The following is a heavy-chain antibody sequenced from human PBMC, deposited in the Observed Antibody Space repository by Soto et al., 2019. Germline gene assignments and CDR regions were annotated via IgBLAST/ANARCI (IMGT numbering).Heavy chain of an antibody. CDR3: ANSRPRATAMY. D-gene: IGHD2-2*01. CDR1: GFTFSSFG. Sequence: GGSLRLSCAASGFTFSSFGMHWVRQAPGKGLEWVAVISYDGSNKYYADSVKGRFTISRDNSKNTLYLQMNSLRAEDTAVYYCANSRPRATAMYWGQGT. CDR2: ISYDGSNK. V-gene: IGHV3-30*18. J-gene: IGHJ4*02.